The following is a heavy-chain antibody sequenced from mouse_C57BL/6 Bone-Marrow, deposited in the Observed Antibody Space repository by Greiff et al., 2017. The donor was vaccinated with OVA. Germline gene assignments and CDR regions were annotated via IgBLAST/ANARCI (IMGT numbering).Heavy chain of an antibody. CDR1: GYTFTSYG. V-gene: IGHV1-81*01. Sequence: QVQLKQSGAELARPGASVKLSCKASGYTFTSYGISWVKQRTGQGLEWIGEIYPRSGNTYYNEKFKGKATLTADKSSSTAYMELRSLTSEDSAVYICARPDYSNHWYCDVWGTGTTVTVSS. CDR2: IYPRSGNT. J-gene: IGHJ1*03. D-gene: IGHD2-5*01. CDR3: ARPDYSNHWYCDV.